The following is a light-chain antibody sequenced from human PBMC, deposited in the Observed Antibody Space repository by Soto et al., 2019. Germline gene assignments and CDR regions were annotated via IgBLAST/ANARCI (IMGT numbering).Light chain of an antibody. CDR2: EVS. J-gene: IGLJ1*01. CDR1: SSDVGAYNY. V-gene: IGLV2-8*01. Sequence: QSALTQPPSASGSPGQSVTISCTGTSSDVGAYNYVSWYQQFPGKAPNLIFYEVSKRLSGVSVRFSGSKSGNTASLTVFGLQAEDEADYHCSSYAGSNNHYVFGTGTKVTVL. CDR3: SSYAGSNNHYV.